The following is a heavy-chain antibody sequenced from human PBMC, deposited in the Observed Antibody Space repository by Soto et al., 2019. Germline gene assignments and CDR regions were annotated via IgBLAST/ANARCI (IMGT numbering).Heavy chain of an antibody. CDR3: ARGKVGQQLALDY. Sequence: TSETLSLTCTVSGGSISSYYWSWIRQPPGKGLEWIGYIYYSGSTNYNPSLKSRVTISVDTSKNQFSLKLSSVTAADTAVYYCARGKVGQQLALDYWGQGTLVTVSS. V-gene: IGHV4-59*01. CDR2: IYYSGST. CDR1: GGSISSYY. J-gene: IGHJ4*02. D-gene: IGHD6-13*01.